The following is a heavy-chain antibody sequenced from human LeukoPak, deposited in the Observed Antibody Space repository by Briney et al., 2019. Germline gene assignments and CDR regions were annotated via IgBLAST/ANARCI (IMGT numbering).Heavy chain of an antibody. D-gene: IGHD2-21*01. CDR3: ARDAGPYCGGDCYYAFDI. J-gene: IGHJ3*02. Sequence: GGSLRLSCAASGFTFSSYSMNWVRQAPGKGLEGVSYISSSSSTIYYADSVKGRFTISRDNAKNTLYLQMNNQRAEDTAVYYCARDAGPYCGGDCYYAFDIWGQGTMVTVSS. CDR1: GFTFSSYS. V-gene: IGHV3-48*01. CDR2: ISSSSSTI.